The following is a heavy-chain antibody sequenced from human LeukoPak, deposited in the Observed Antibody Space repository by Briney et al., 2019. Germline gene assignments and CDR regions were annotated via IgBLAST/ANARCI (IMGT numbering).Heavy chain of an antibody. Sequence: SVTLSLTCSVSVGPISSYHGSWIRQPPGKALEWIGLVYFSGSTKYNPSLKSRVTISVDTSKNQSSLRLSSVTAADTAVYYCARVGDGVEMATIFDYWGQGTLVTVSS. CDR1: VGPISSYH. CDR3: ARVGDGVEMATIFDY. V-gene: IGHV4-59*13. J-gene: IGHJ4*02. CDR2: VYFSGST. D-gene: IGHD5-24*01.